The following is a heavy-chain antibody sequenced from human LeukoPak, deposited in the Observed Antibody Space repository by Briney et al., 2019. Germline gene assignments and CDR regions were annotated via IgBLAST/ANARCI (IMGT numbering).Heavy chain of an antibody. CDR2: IYNSDTT. D-gene: IGHD1-26*01. CDR3: VRDGRRGSYGDALDI. J-gene: IGHJ3*02. CDR1: SGSISSGSYV. V-gene: IGHV4-61*02. Sequence: SQTLSLTCTVSSGSISSGSYVWSWIRQPAGKGLEWIGRIYNSDTTNYNPSLKSRVTISIDTSKNQFSLKLSSVTAADTAVYYCVRDGRRGSYGDALDIWGLGTMVIVSS.